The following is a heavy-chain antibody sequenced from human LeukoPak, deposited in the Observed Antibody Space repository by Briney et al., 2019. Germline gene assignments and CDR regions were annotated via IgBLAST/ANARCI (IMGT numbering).Heavy chain of an antibody. CDR1: GGFISNYY. CDR2: IYDSGST. J-gene: IGHJ5*02. Sequence: SETLSLTCTVSGGFISNYYWSWIRQPPGKGLEWIGYIYDSGSTNYNPSLKSRVTMSVDTSKNQFSLKLSSVTAADTAVYYCARDRPVGWFDPWGQGTLVTVSS. V-gene: IGHV4-59*01. D-gene: IGHD2-15*01. CDR3: ARDRPVGWFDP.